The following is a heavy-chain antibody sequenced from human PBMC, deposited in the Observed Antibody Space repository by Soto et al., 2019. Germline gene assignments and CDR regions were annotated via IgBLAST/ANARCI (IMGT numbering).Heavy chain of an antibody. Sequence: QVQLVQSGAEVKKPGASVKLSCKASGYTFITSYYTHWVRQAPGQGLEWMRIINPTGTMTKYSERFQGRLTMTRDTSTSTDYMELSILTSEDTAVYFFARDTGYDHDAFDIWGPGTMVTVSS. CDR3: ARDTGYDHDAFDI. D-gene: IGHD5-12*01. J-gene: IGHJ3*02. CDR1: GYTFITSYY. V-gene: IGHV1-46*01. CDR2: INPTGTMT.